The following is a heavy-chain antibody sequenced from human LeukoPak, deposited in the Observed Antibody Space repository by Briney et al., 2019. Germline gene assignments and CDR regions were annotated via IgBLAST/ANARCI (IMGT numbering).Heavy chain of an antibody. Sequence: GASVKVSCKASGYTFTGYYMHWVRQAPGQGLEWMGWINPNSGGTNYARKFQGRVTMTRDTSISTAYMELSRLRSDDTAVYYCARGDFWLLYGMDVWGQGTTVTVSS. CDR1: GYTFTGYY. D-gene: IGHD3-3*01. CDR2: INPNSGGT. J-gene: IGHJ6*02. CDR3: ARGDFWLLYGMDV. V-gene: IGHV1-2*02.